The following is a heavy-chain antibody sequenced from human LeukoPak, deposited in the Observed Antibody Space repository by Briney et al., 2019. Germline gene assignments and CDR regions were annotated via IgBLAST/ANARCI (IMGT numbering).Heavy chain of an antibody. J-gene: IGHJ4*02. V-gene: IGHV1-2*02. Sequence: ASVKVSCKASGYTFTGYYMHWVRQAPGQGLEWMGWINPNSGGTNYAQKFQGRVTMTRDTSISTAYMELSRLRSDDTAVYYCARDHHPMYSSSSAPYFDYWGQGTLVTVSS. D-gene: IGHD6-6*01. CDR3: ARDHHPMYSSSSAPYFDY. CDR1: GYTFTGYY. CDR2: INPNSGGT.